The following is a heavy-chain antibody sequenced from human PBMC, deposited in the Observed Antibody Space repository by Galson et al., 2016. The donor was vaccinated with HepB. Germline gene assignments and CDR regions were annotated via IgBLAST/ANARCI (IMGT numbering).Heavy chain of an antibody. CDR2: IIGRGAST. Sequence: SLRLSCAASGFNFSSYAMTWVRQAPGKGLEWVSAIIGRGASTYYGDSVKGRFTISRDNSKKTLYLQMNRLRVEDTAVYYCAKVIRPYGFWSGSQNYHYYGLHVWGQGTTVTVS. V-gene: IGHV3-23*01. CDR1: GFNFSSYA. D-gene: IGHD3-3*01. CDR3: AKVIRPYGFWSGSQNYHYYGLHV. J-gene: IGHJ6*02.